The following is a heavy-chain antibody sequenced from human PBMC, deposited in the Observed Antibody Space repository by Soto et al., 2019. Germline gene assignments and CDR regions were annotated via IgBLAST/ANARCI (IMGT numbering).Heavy chain of an antibody. CDR3: ARGLISWSHYSGGWYYFDS. Sequence: QVQLQQSGAGLLKPSETLSLTCDVYGGSFSGYIWTWIRQTPGKGLQWIGQINHSGSANYNPSLKSRVTISVHTSQSSFALGLSSVAAADTAVYYWARGLISWSHYSGGWYYFDSWGQGTQVTVSS. CDR1: GGSFSGYI. J-gene: IGHJ4*02. CDR2: INHSGSA. D-gene: IGHD1-26*01. V-gene: IGHV4-34*01.